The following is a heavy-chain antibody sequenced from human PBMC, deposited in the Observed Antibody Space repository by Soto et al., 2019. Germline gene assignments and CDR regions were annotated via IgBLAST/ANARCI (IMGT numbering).Heavy chain of an antibody. V-gene: IGHV1-8*01. J-gene: IGHJ5*02. CDR1: GYTFTSYD. Sequence: GASVKVSCKASGYTFTSYDINWVRQATGQGLEWMGWMNPNSGNTGYAQKYQGRVTMTRNTSTSTAYKELRSLRSDDTVVYYCAREPAAGYNWFDPWGQGTLVTVSS. CDR2: MNPNSGNT. D-gene: IGHD6-13*01. CDR3: AREPAAGYNWFDP.